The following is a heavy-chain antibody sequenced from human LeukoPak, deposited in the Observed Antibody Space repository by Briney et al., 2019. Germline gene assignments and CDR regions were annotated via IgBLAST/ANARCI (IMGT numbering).Heavy chain of an antibody. Sequence: ETLSLTCTVSGGSISSSSYYWGWIRQPPGKGLEWIGSIYYSGSTYYNPSLKSRVTISVDTSKNQFSLKLSSVTAADTAVYYCARGGDGYKELDVWGQGTTVTVSS. CDR2: IYYSGST. CDR1: GGSISSSSYY. D-gene: IGHD5-24*01. J-gene: IGHJ6*02. CDR3: ARGGDGYKELDV. V-gene: IGHV4-39*01.